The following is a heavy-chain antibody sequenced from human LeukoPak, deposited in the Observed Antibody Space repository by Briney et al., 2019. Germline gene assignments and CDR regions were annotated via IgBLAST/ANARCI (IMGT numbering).Heavy chain of an antibody. D-gene: IGHD1-26*01. CDR1: EFTFDDYA. CDR3: AKDHGSH. V-gene: IGHV3-9*01. CDR2: ISWNSGSI. J-gene: IGHJ4*02. Sequence: GRSLRLSCAASEFTFDDYAMHWVRQAPGKGLEWVSGISWNSGSIGYADSVKGRFTISRDNAKNSLYLQMNSLRAEDTALYYCAKDHGSHWGQGTLVTVSS.